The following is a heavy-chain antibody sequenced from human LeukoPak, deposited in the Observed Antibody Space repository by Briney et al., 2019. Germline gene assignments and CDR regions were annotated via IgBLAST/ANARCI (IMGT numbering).Heavy chain of an antibody. Sequence: ESLRLSCAASGFTFSSYSMNWVRQPPGKGLEWIGEVNHRGNTNYNPSLESRVTISLDTSKKQFSLRLSSVTAADTAEYYCHYSGSGSQYYTYYMDVWGKGTTVTISS. CDR2: VNHRGNT. J-gene: IGHJ6*03. V-gene: IGHV4-34*08. CDR3: HYSGSGSQYYTYYMDV. D-gene: IGHD3-10*01. CDR1: GFTFSSYS.